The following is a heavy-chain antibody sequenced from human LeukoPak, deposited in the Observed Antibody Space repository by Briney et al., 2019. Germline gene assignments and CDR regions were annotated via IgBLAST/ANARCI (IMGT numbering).Heavy chain of an antibody. CDR1: GFTFSSYA. Sequence: GGSLRLSCAASGFTFSSYAMHWVRQAPGKGLEYVSAISSNGGSTYYANSVKGRFTISRDNSKNTLYLQMGSLRAEDVAVYYCARAQVGYFDYWGQGTLVTVSS. D-gene: IGHD1-26*01. CDR2: ISSNGGST. J-gene: IGHJ4*02. V-gene: IGHV3-64*01. CDR3: ARAQVGYFDY.